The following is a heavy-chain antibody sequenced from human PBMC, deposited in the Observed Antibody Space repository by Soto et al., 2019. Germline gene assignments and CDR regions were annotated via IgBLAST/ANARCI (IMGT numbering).Heavy chain of an antibody. V-gene: IGHV3-23*01. D-gene: IGHD6-13*01. CDR3: AKGSGSSWYST. CDR2: ISSSGGST. CDR1: GFTFSSYG. Sequence: DVQLLESGGTLVQPGGSLRLSCAASGFTFSSYGMSWVRQAPGKGLEWVSAISSSGGSTYYADSVKGRFTFSRDNSKNTLYLQMNSLRAEDTAVYYCAKGSGSSWYSTWGQGTLVTVSS. J-gene: IGHJ4*02.